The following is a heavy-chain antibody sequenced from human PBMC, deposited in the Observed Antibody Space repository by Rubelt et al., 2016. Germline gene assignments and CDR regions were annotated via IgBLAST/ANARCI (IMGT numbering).Heavy chain of an antibody. CDR3: ARADGYTVTIDV. J-gene: IGHJ4*02. CDR1: GFMFSNSW. V-gene: IGHV3-7*01. Sequence: EVQLVESGGGLVQPGGSLRLSCAASGFMFSNSWMTWVRQAPGKGLEWVANIKLDGSETYYVDSVRGRFTSSRDNAKNSLFLHMHSLRAEDTAVYYCARADGYTVTIDVWGQGTLVTVSS. CDR2: IKLDGSET. D-gene: IGHD4-17*01.